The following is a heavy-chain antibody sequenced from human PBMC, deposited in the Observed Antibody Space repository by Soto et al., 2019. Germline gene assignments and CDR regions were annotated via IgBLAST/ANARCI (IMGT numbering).Heavy chain of an antibody. Sequence: QVQLVESGGGVVQPGGSLRLSCTGSGFTLSRYAIHWVRQAPGKGLEWVTLISSDGSSEYYADSVKGRFTISRDNSKNTLYLQMNNLRAEDTTVYYCATGQLFGLRYFDYWGQGTLVTVSS. D-gene: IGHD1-1*01. CDR1: GFTLSRYA. CDR3: ATGQLFGLRYFDY. V-gene: IGHV3-30-3*01. CDR2: ISSDGSSE. J-gene: IGHJ4*02.